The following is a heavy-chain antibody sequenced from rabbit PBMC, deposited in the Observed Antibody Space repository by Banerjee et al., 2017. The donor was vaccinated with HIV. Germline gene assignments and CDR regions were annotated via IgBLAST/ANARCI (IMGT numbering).Heavy chain of an antibody. D-gene: IGHD2-1*01. CDR2: IGIGSGTT. CDR1: GFSFSNYW. Sequence: QEQLEESGGDLVKPEGSLTLTCTASGFSFSNYWICWVRQAPGKGLEWIGCIGIGSGTTYYASWAKGRFTVTKTSSTTVTLQMTSLTAADTATYFCARDVSITTMTLWGQGTLVTVS. CDR3: ARDVSITTMTL. V-gene: IGHV1S45*01. J-gene: IGHJ4*01.